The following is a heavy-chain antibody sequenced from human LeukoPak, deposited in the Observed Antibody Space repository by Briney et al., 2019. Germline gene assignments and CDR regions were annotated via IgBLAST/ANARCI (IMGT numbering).Heavy chain of an antibody. D-gene: IGHD3-16*01. CDR1: GGSISSDTYF. CDR2: IYFTGNT. V-gene: IGHV4-39*01. CDR3: ASEAHRGGGFDS. Sequence: PSETLSLTCTASGGSISSDTYFWGWVRQPPGKGLEWIANIYFTGNTYYNPSLKSRATISVDTSKNQFSLTLSSVTAADTAVYYCASEAHRGGGFDSWGQGTQVTVSS. J-gene: IGHJ4*02.